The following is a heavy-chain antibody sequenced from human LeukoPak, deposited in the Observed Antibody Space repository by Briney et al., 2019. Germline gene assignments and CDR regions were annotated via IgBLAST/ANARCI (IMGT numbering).Heavy chain of an antibody. V-gene: IGHV4-38-2*02. Sequence: SETLSLTCTVSGYSISSGYYWGWIRQPPGKGLEWIGSVYHSGSTYYNPSLKSRVTISIDTSKNHFSLKLSSVTAADAAVYYCAVVGNYYDNSAYYGGYFDYWGQGTLVTVSS. CDR1: GYSISSGYY. D-gene: IGHD3-22*01. CDR2: VYHSGST. J-gene: IGHJ4*02. CDR3: AVVGNYYDNSAYYGGYFDY.